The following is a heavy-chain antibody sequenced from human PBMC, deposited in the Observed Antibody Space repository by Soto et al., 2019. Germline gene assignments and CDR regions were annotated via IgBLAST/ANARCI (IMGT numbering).Heavy chain of an antibody. CDR2: IIPINGKA. D-gene: IGHD2-21*02. CDR3: ARGGDVVLVTAPLDH. Sequence: ASVKVSCKASGGTFSSYAISWVRQAPGQGLEWMGGIIPINGKANYAQKFQGRVTMTTDTSTSTAYMELRSLRSDDTAVYYCARGGDVVLVTAPLDHWGQGTLVTVSS. J-gene: IGHJ5*02. CDR1: GGTFSSYA. V-gene: IGHV1-69*10.